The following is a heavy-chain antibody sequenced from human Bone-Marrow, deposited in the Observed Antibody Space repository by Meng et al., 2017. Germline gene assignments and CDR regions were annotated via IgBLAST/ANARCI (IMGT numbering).Heavy chain of an antibody. CDR3: ATGAAAADH. J-gene: IGHJ4*01. V-gene: IGHV3-15*04. Sequence: GESLKISCVASGVSFTDAWMSWVRQAPGKGLEWVGRIETKSEGGTADYAAPVKGRFSISRDDSKNTLYLQMNTLISEDTGVYFCATGAAAADHWGHGTLVTGYS. CDR1: GVSFTDAW. D-gene: IGHD6-13*01. CDR2: IETKSEGGTA.